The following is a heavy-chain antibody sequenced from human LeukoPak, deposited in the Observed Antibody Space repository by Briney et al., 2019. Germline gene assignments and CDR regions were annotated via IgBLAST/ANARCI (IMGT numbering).Heavy chain of an antibody. CDR3: ARGSRVLRYFDWSYDY. CDR1: GFTFSSYE. D-gene: IGHD3-9*01. Sequence: GGSLRLSCAASGFTFSSYEMNWVRQAPGKGLEWVSYISSSGSTIYYADSVKGRFTISRDNAKNSLYLQMNSLRAEDTAVYYCARGSRVLRYFDWSYDYWGQGTLVTVSS. V-gene: IGHV3-48*03. CDR2: ISSSGSTI. J-gene: IGHJ4*02.